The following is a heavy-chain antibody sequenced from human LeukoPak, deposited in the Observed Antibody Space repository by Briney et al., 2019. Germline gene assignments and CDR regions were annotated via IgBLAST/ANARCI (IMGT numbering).Heavy chain of an antibody. CDR1: GFTFDDYA. CDR3: AKDKPGPPYCSGTNCSDAFDI. D-gene: IGHD2-2*01. V-gene: IGHV3-23*01. CDR2: ISASAANT. J-gene: IGHJ3*02. Sequence: GGSLRLSCAASGFTFDDYAMSWVRQAPGKGLEWVSAISASAANTYYPDSVKGRFSVSRDNSKTTLYLQMNRLRGEDTAVYYCAKDKPGPPYCSGTNCSDAFDIWGQGTMVTVSS.